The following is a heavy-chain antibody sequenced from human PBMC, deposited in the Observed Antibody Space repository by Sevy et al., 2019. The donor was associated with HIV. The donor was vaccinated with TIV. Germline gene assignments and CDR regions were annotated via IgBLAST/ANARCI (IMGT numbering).Heavy chain of an antibody. CDR1: GYSFTSYW. Sequence: GGSLRLSCKGSGYSFTSYWIGWVRQMPGKGLEWMGIIYPGDSDTRYSTSFQGQVTISADKSISTAYLQWSSLKASDTAMYYCARNYYDSSGYYPEYFQHWGQGTLVTVSS. J-gene: IGHJ1*01. D-gene: IGHD3-22*01. CDR2: IYPGDSDT. CDR3: ARNYYDSSGYYPEYFQH. V-gene: IGHV5-51*01.